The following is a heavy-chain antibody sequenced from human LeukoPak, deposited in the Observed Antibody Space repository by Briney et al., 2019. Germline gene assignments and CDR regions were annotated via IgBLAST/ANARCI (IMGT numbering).Heavy chain of an antibody. CDR1: GDSITSSSYY. D-gene: IGHD4-17*01. CDR3: ARQGVGTYDYGDEGYYMDV. CDR2: IYYSGST. V-gene: IGHV4-39*01. Sequence: SETLSLTCTVSGDSITSSSYYWGWTRQPPGKGLEWIGSIYYSGSTYYTPSLKSRVIISVDTSKNQFSLKLSSVTAADTVVYYCARQGVGTYDYGDEGYYMDVWGKGTTVTISS. J-gene: IGHJ6*03.